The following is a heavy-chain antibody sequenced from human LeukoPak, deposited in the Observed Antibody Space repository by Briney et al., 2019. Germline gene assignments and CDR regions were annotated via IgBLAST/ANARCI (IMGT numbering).Heavy chain of an antibody. CDR3: ARVRDYVWGTLPYNWFDP. J-gene: IGHJ5*02. Sequence: ASVKVSSKASGYTFTSYGISWVRQAPGQGLEWMGWISAYNGNTNYAQKLQGRVTMTTDTSTSTAYMELRSLRSDDTAVYYCARVRDYVWGTLPYNWFDPWGQGTLVTVYS. CDR1: GYTFTSYG. CDR2: ISAYNGNT. D-gene: IGHD3-16*01. V-gene: IGHV1-18*01.